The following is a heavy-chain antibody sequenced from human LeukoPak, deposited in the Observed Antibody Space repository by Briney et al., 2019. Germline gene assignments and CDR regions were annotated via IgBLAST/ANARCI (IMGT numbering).Heavy chain of an antibody. J-gene: IGHJ4*02. CDR2: ISSSGSTI. D-gene: IGHD3-10*01. CDR1: GFTFSTYN. V-gene: IGHV3-48*04. Sequence: GGSLRLSCAASGFTFSTYNMNWVRQAPGKGLEWVSYISSSGSTIYYADSVKGRFTISRDNAKNSLYLQMNSLRAEDTAVYYCAKWGSGSYYSDWGQGTLVTVSS. CDR3: AKWGSGSYYSD.